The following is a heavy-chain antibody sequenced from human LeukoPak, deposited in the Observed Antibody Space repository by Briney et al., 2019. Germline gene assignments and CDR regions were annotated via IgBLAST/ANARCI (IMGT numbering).Heavy chain of an antibody. D-gene: IGHD6-13*01. Sequence: GGSLRLSCAASGFTFSSYSMNWVRQAPGKGLEWVSSISSSSSYIYYADSVKGRFTISRDNAKNSLYLQMNSLRAEDTAVYYCAGGYSSSWYGVRVDYWGQGTLVTVSS. CDR1: GFTFSSYS. CDR2: ISSSSSYI. CDR3: AGGYSSSWYGVRVDY. V-gene: IGHV3-21*01. J-gene: IGHJ4*02.